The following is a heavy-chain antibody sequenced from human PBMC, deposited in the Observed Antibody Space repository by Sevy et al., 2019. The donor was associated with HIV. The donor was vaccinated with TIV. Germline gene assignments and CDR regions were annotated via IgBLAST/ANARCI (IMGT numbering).Heavy chain of an antibody. CDR2: INPNSGGSGGT. J-gene: IGHJ4*02. Sequence: ASVKVSCKTSRYSFTAYYIHWVRQAPGQGLEWMGWINPNSGGSGGTNYAQKFQGRVTMTSDTSISTAYMELTRLRSDDTAVYYCARVGLFSPGYYSDYWGQGTLGTVSS. CDR1: RYSFTAYY. D-gene: IGHD3-9*01. V-gene: IGHV1-2*02. CDR3: ARVGLFSPGYYSDY.